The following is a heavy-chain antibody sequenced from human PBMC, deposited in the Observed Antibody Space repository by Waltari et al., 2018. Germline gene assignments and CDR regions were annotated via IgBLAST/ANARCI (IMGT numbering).Heavy chain of an antibody. V-gene: IGHV4-38-2*02. CDR3: ARGSVVATPWRLVDY. CDR1: RYSISSGYY. J-gene: IGHJ4*02. D-gene: IGHD2-15*01. CDR2: IYHSGST. Sequence: QVQLQEAGPGLVKPSETLSLTCTVSRYSISSGYYCGWIRQPPGKGLEWLGSIYHSGSTYYNPTLERRVTISVDTSKTQSALKLGSVTAADPAVYYCARGSVVATPWRLVDYWGQGTLVPVSS.